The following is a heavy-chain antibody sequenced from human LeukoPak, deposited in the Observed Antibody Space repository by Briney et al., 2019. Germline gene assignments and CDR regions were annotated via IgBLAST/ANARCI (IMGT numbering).Heavy chain of an antibody. CDR2: ISGSGGST. D-gene: IGHD3-10*01. Sequence: GGSLRLSCAASGFTFSSYAMSWVRQAPGKGLEWVSAISGSGGSTYYADSVKGRFTISRDNSKNTLYLQMNSLRAEDTAVYYCATKSWGSGSYYFDYWGQGTLVTVSS. CDR3: ATKSWGSGSYYFDY. J-gene: IGHJ4*02. V-gene: IGHV3-23*01. CDR1: GFTFSSYA.